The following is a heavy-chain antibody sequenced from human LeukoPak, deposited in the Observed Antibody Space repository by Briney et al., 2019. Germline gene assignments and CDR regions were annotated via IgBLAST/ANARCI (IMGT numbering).Heavy chain of an antibody. CDR3: SSPKERGYYFYFDY. CDR1: GFTFSSYS. Sequence: GGSLRRSCAASGFTFSSYSTNWVRQAPGKGLEWVSSISSSSSYIYYADSVKGRFTISRDNAKNSLYLQMNSLRAEDTAVYYCSSPKERGYYFYFDYWGQGTLVAVSS. J-gene: IGHJ4*02. CDR2: ISSSSSYI. D-gene: IGHD3-22*01. V-gene: IGHV3-21*01.